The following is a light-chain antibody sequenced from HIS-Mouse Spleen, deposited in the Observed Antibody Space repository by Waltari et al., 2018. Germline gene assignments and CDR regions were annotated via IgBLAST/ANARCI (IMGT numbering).Light chain of an antibody. J-gene: IGLJ2*01. V-gene: IGLV6-57*02. CDR2: EDN. CDR1: SGSLASNY. CDR3: QSYDSSNVV. Sequence: NFMLTPPHSASESPGKTVTISCTGSSGSLASNYVQVYQQRPGSAPTTVIYEDNQRPSGVPDRFSGSIDSSSNSASLTISGLKTEDEADYYCQSYDSSNVVFGGGTKLTVL.